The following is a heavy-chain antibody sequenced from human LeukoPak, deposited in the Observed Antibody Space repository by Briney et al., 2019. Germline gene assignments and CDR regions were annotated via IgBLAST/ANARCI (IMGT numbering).Heavy chain of an antibody. CDR1: GYTFTGYY. CDR2: INPNSGGT. J-gene: IGHJ4*02. Sequence: ASVKVSCKASGYTFTGYYMHWLRQAPGQGLEWMGRINPNSGGTNYAQKFQGRVTMTRDTSISTAYMELSRLRSDDTAVYYCARDAGRQQLAGGYRGQGTLVTVSS. CDR3: ARDAGRQQLAGGY. D-gene: IGHD6-13*01. V-gene: IGHV1-2*06.